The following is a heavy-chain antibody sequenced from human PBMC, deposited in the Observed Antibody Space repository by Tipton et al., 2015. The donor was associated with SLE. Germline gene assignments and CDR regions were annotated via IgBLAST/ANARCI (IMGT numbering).Heavy chain of an antibody. CDR1: GYSFTNYW. Sequence: QLVQSGAEVKKPGESLRISCKGSGYSFTNYWINWVRQMPGKGLEWMGRVDPSDSYTKYSPSFQGHVTTSVDTSISTAYLQWSSLKASDTAMYYCVRPDSSAVDYWGQGTLVTVSS. CDR2: VDPSDSYT. V-gene: IGHV5-10-1*01. CDR3: VRPDSSAVDY. D-gene: IGHD3-22*01. J-gene: IGHJ4*02.